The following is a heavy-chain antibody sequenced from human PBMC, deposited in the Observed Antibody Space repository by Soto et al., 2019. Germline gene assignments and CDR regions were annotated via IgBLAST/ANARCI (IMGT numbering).Heavy chain of an antibody. V-gene: IGHV3-21*01. CDR1: GFTFSSYS. Sequence: EVQLVESGGGLVKPGGSLRLSCAASGFTFSSYSMNWVRQAPGKGLEWVSSISSSSSYIYYADSVKGRFTISRDNAKNSLYLQMNSLRAEDTAVYYCARDLSFVVVPAANDAFDIWGQGTMVTVSS. D-gene: IGHD2-2*01. J-gene: IGHJ3*02. CDR3: ARDLSFVVVPAANDAFDI. CDR2: ISSSSSYI.